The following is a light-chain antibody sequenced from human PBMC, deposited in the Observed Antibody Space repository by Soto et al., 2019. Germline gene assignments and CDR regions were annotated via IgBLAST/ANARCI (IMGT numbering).Light chain of an antibody. Sequence: ARTQPASVSGAPVQAITISSTGTRSDVGHYDYVSWYQHHPGKAPKLIIYDVSSRPSGISNRFSGSKSGNTASLVISGLQTEDEAEYYCNLYKRYNPRVCVFGPGNKVPVL. V-gene: IGLV2-14*03. J-gene: IGLJ1*01. CDR3: NLYKRYNPRVCV. CDR1: RSDVGHYDY. CDR2: DVS.